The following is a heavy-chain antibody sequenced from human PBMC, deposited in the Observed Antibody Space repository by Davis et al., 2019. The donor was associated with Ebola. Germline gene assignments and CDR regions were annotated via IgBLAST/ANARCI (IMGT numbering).Heavy chain of an antibody. J-gene: IGHJ4*02. Sequence: GESLKISCAASGFTLSSFGMHWVRQAPGKGLEWVAVISTDGTNKDYSESVQGRFTISRDNSKNTLNLQINSLRTEDTAVYYCARIVPDWYGSGGYSRNGRFDFWGQGTLVTVSS. CDR3: ARIVPDWYGSGGYSRNGRFDF. CDR2: ISTDGTNK. D-gene: IGHD3-22*01. CDR1: GFTLSSFG. V-gene: IGHV3-30*03.